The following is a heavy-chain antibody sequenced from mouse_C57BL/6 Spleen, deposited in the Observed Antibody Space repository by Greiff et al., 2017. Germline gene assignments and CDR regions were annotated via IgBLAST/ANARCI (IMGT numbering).Heavy chain of an antibody. V-gene: IGHV5-4*01. J-gene: IGHJ1*03. D-gene: IGHD1-1*01. Sequence: EVQRVESGGGLVKPGGSLKLSCAASGFTFSSYAMSWVRQTPEKRLEWVATISDGGSYTYYPDNVKGRFTISRDNAKNNLYLQRSHLKSEDTAMYYCARSITTVVAPYWYFDVWGTGTTVTVSS. CDR1: GFTFSSYA. CDR2: ISDGGSYT. CDR3: ARSITTVVAPYWYFDV.